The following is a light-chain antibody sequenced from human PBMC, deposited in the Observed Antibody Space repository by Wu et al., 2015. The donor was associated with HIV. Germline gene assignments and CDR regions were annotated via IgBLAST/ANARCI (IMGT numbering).Light chain of an antibody. Sequence: EVVMTQSPATLSVSPGEGVTLSCRASQSVNNKLAWYQQKPGQAPRLVMQGASTRATGIPARFTGSGSGTEFTLTISSLQSEDFAVYYCQQYNFWPTFGGGTKVEIK. CDR2: GAS. CDR1: QSVNNK. CDR3: QQYNFWPT. V-gene: IGKV3-15*01. J-gene: IGKJ4*01.